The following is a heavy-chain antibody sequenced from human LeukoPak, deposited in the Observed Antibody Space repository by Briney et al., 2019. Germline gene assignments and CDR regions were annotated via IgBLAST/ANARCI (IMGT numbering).Heavy chain of an antibody. CDR3: AKDGGYYKGYFDY. CDR1: GFTFSNCG. J-gene: IGHJ4*02. D-gene: IGHD3-22*01. Sequence: GEALRLSCAVSGFTFSNCGMHWGRQAPDKGLEWVAFIRYDGSHKYYADSVKGRFTISRDNSKNTLYLQMSGLRADDPAVFYCAKDGGYYKGYFDYWGQGTLVTVSS. V-gene: IGHV3-30*02. CDR2: IRYDGSHK.